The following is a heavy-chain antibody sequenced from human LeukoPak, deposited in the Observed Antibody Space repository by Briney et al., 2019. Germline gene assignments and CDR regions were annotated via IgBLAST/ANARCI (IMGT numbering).Heavy chain of an antibody. Sequence: APVKVSGTASGYTFTHYYMHSGQQAPGKGLEWRGLVDPEDGETIYAEKFQGRVTITADTSTSTAYMELRSLRSEDTAVYYGAATSDGSGLDYWGQGTLVTVSS. V-gene: IGHV1-69-2*01. CDR2: VDPEDGET. J-gene: IGHJ4*02. CDR3: AATSDGSGLDY. D-gene: IGHD6-19*01. CDR1: GYTFTHYY.